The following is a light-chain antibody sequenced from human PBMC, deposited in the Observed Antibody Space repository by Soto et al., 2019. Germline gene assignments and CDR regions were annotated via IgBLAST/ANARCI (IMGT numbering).Light chain of an antibody. CDR1: SSDVGSHNF. J-gene: IGLJ2*01. V-gene: IGLV2-23*02. Sequence: QSALTQPASVSGSPGQSITISCTGTSSDVGSHNFVSWYQQRPGKAPKLMIFEVTKRPSGVSSRFSASKSGNTASLTISGVQAEDEADYHCCSYAGTTTWVFGGGTKLTVL. CDR3: CSYAGTTTWV. CDR2: EVT.